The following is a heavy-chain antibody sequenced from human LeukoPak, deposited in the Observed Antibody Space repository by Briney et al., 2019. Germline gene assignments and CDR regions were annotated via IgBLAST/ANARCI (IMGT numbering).Heavy chain of an antibody. J-gene: IGHJ4*02. CDR3: ARRVNYGDYFDY. V-gene: IGHV4-4*07. CDR1: GASISNYY. CDR2: IYPSGSP. Sequence: SETLSLTCTVSGASISNYYWSWIRQPAGKGLEWIGRIYPSGSPNYNPSLKSRVTMSVDTSKNQFSLKLRSLTAADTAVYYCARRVNYGDYFDYLGQGTLVTVSS. D-gene: IGHD4-17*01.